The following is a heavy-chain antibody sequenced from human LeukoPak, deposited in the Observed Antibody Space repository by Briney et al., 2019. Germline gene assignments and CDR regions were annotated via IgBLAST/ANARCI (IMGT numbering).Heavy chain of an antibody. CDR2: MSYSGSS. Sequence: PSETLSLTCTVAGGSISNRDYFWGWIRQPRGKGLEWIVCMSYSGSSYYDPSLKSRVAISLDTSRNLFSLNLKSVTAADTAVYYCARMRTGSTEFFDNWGQGTLVTVSS. J-gene: IGHJ4*02. CDR3: ARMRTGSTEFFDN. CDR1: GGSISNRDYF. D-gene: IGHD1-7*01. V-gene: IGHV4-39*02.